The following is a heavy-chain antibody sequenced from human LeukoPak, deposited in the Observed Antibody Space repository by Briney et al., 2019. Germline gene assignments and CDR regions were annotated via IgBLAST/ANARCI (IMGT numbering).Heavy chain of an antibody. V-gene: IGHV3-30*18. D-gene: IGHD3-10*01. J-gene: IGHJ6*02. Sequence: GGSLRLSCAASGFTFSSYGMHWVRQAPGKGLEWVAVTSYDGSNKYYADSVKGRFTIYRDNSKNTLYLQMNSLRAEDTAVYYCAKDLITMVRGVIISRYYYYGMDVWGQGTTVTVSS. CDR1: GFTFSSYG. CDR3: AKDLITMVRGVIISRYYYYGMDV. CDR2: TSYDGSNK.